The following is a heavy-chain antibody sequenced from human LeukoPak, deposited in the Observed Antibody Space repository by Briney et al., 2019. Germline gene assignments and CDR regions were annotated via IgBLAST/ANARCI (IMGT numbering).Heavy chain of an antibody. V-gene: IGHV3-30*01. J-gene: IGHJ6*02. D-gene: IGHD2-21*02. Sequence: GGSLRLSCAASGFTFSYHWMTWVRQAPGNGLEWVAVISYDGSNKYYADSVKGRFTISRDNSKNTLYLQMNSLRAEDTAVYDCARDFSDSYMDVWGQGTTVTVSS. CDR2: ISYDGSNK. CDR3: ARDFSDSYMDV. CDR1: GFTFSYHW.